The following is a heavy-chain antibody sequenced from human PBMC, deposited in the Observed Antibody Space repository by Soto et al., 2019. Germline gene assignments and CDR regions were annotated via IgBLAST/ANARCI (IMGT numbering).Heavy chain of an antibody. CDR2: ISYDGSNK. CDR3: AKDRGNSGDFDY. D-gene: IGHD3-10*01. CDR1: GFTFSGYG. J-gene: IGHJ4*02. V-gene: IGHV3-30*18. Sequence: QVQLVESGGGVVQPGRCLRLSCAASGFTFSGYGMHWVRQAPGKGLDWGALISYDGSNKYYADSVKGRFTISRDNSKNTLFLQMSSLRAEDTAVYYCAKDRGNSGDFDYWGQGTLVTVSS.